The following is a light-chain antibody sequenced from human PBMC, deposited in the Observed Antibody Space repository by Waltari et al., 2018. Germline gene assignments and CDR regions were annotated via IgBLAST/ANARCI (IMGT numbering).Light chain of an antibody. V-gene: IGKV3D-15*01. CDR2: DAS. Sequence: EIVLTQSPATLSVSPGERATLSCWASQSIRSTLAWYQQKPGQAPRLLIYDASTRATGIPVRFSGSGSGTYFTLTISSLQSEDLAVYYCQQYTNWPLTFGGGNKVEI. J-gene: IGKJ4*01. CDR3: QQYTNWPLT. CDR1: QSIRST.